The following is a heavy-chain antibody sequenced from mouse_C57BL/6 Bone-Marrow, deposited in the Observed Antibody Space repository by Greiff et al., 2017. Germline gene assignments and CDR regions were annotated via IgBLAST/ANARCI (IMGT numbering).Heavy chain of an antibody. V-gene: IGHV1-39*01. CDR3: SRGRDGSSYAMDY. Sequence: VQLKESGPELVKPGASVKISCKASGYSFTDYNMNWVKQSNGKSLEWIGVINPNYGTPSYNQKFKGKATLTVDKSSSTAYMQLNSLTSEDSAVYYCSRGRDGSSYAMDYWGQGTSVTVSS. CDR2: INPNYGTP. CDR1: GYSFTDYN. J-gene: IGHJ4*01. D-gene: IGHD1-1*01.